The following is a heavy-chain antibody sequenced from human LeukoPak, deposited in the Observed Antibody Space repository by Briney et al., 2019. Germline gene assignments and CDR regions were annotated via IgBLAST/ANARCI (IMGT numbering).Heavy chain of an antibody. Sequence: GGSLRLSCAASGFTFSSYDMHWVRQATGKGLEWVSAIGTAGDTYYPGSVKGRFTISRENAKNSLYLQMNSLRAGDTAVYYCARGVSFCYFDYWGQGTLVTVSS. J-gene: IGHJ4*02. D-gene: IGHD3-16*01. V-gene: IGHV3-13*01. CDR1: GFTFSSYD. CDR3: ARGVSFCYFDY. CDR2: IGTAGDT.